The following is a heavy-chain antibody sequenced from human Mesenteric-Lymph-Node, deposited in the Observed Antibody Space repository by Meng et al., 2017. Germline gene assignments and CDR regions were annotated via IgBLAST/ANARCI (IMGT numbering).Heavy chain of an antibody. J-gene: IGHJ6*02. CDR1: GYTFTRFG. CDR3: AKLFTTTRFTDGTFYYGMDV. V-gene: IGHV1-18*01. D-gene: IGHD3-22*01. Sequence: ASVKVSCKASGYTFTRFGINWVRQAPGQGLEWMGWINPYSGDTNYAQKFQGRVTLTTDTSTTTAYMELRSLTSDDTAVYYCAKLFTTTRFTDGTFYYGMDVWGQGTLVTVSS. CDR2: INPYSGDT.